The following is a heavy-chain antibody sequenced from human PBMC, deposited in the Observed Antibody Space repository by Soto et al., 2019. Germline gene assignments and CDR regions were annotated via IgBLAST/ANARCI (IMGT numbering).Heavy chain of an antibody. D-gene: IGHD5-12*01. CDR2: ISYDGSNK. CDR1: GFTFSSYA. CDR3: ARDRALGMATGGYYFDY. V-gene: IGHV3-30-3*01. Sequence: GGSLRLSCAASGFTFSSYAMHWVRQAPGKGLEWVAVISYDGSNKYYADSVKGRFTISRDNSKNTLYLQMNSLRAEDTAVYYCARDRALGMATGGYYFDYWGQGTLVTVSS. J-gene: IGHJ4*02.